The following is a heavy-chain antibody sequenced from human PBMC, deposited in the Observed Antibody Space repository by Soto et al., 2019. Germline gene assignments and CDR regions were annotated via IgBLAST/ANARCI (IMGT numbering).Heavy chain of an antibody. D-gene: IGHD3-22*01. J-gene: IGHJ5*02. CDR3: GRMIPPRGWFDP. V-gene: IGHV5-10-1*01. CDR1: GYSFTSYW. CDR2: IDPSDSYT. Sequence: PGESLKISCKGSGYSFTSYWISWVRQMPGKGLEWMGRIDPSDSYTNYSPSFQGHVTISADKSISTAYLQWSSLKASDTAMYYCGRMIPPRGWFDPWGQGTLVTVSS.